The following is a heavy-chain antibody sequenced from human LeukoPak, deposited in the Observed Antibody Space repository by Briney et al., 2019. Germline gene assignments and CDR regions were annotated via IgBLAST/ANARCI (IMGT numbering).Heavy chain of an antibody. J-gene: IGHJ4*02. CDR1: GYSFTNYW. D-gene: IGHD3-22*01. Sequence: PGESLKISCKGSGYSFTNYWIGWVRQMPGKGLEWMGIIYPGDSDTRYSPSFQGQVTISADKSTSTAYLQWSSLKASDTAMYYCARRGYDSSGYDNIDYWGQGTLVTVSS. CDR3: ARRGYDSSGYDNIDY. CDR2: IYPGDSDT. V-gene: IGHV5-51*01.